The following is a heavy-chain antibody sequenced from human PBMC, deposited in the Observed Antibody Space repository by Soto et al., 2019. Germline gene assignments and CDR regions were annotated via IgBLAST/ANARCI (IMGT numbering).Heavy chain of an antibody. CDR2: IDYSGST. J-gene: IGHJ4*02. Sequence: SETLSLTCAVYGGSFNGYYWSWIRQPPGKGPEWIGDIDYSGSTNYNPSLKSRVTISVDTSKNQFSLKLRSVTAADMAVFYCARAPDKYYFDSWGQGTLVTVSS. V-gene: IGHV4-34*01. CDR3: ARAPDKYYFDS. CDR1: GGSFNGYY.